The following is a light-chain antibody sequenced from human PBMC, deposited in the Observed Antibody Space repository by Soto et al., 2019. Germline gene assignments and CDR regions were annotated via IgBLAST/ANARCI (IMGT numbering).Light chain of an antibody. CDR1: QSISSW. V-gene: IGKV1-5*01. Sequence: DIQMTQSPSTLPASVGDRVTITCRASQSISSWLAWYQQKPGKAPKLLIYDASILESGVPSRFSGSRSGTEFTLTISSLQPDDFATYYCQQYNSYSQWTFGQGTKVEIK. CDR2: DAS. J-gene: IGKJ1*01. CDR3: QQYNSYSQWT.